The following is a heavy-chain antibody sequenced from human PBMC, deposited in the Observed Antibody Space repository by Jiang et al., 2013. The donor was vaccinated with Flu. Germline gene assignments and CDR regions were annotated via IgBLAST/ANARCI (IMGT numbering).Heavy chain of an antibody. CDR2: ISYDGSNK. CDR3: AKDIRRGFTMIVV. D-gene: IGHD3-22*01. Sequence: QLVESGGGVVQPGRSLRLSCAASGFTFSSYGMHWVRQAPGKGLEWVAVISYDGSNKYYADSVKGRFTISRDNSKNTLYLQMNSLRAEDTAVYYCAKDIRRGFTMIVVWGQGTLVTVSS. J-gene: IGHJ4*02. CDR1: GFTFSSYG. V-gene: IGHV3-30*18.